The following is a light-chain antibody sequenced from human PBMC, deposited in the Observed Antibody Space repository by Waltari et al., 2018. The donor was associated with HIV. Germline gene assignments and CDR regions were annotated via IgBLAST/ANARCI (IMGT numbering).Light chain of an antibody. CDR3: QHAHSFPHT. V-gene: IGKV1-12*01. CDR2: DAS. Sequence: DIQMTQFPSTVSASVGDSVTLSCRASVGVRFRLAWYRQRPREGPSLLIYDASRLATGSSSRFSGRQSGKNFTLTITDLQPEDFATYFCQHAHSFPHTFGGGTRLEV. CDR1: VGVRFR. J-gene: IGKJ4*01.